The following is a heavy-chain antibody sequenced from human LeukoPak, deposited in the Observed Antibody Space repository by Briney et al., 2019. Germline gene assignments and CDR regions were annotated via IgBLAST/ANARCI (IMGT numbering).Heavy chain of an antibody. CDR1: GFTFGDYA. CDR3: SRRYLEWFGHMDV. CDR2: IRTQAFGGTT. J-gene: IGHJ6*03. V-gene: IGHV3-49*03. D-gene: IGHD3-3*01. Sequence: GGSLRLSCTGSGFTFGDYAMSWFRQAPGKGLEWVGFIRTQAFGGTTQYAASVEGRFAISRDDSISIAYLQMNSLKTEDTAVYYCSRRYLEWFGHMDVWGKGTSVTVSS.